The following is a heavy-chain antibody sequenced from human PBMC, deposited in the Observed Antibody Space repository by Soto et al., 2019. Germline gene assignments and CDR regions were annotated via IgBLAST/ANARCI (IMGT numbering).Heavy chain of an antibody. CDR2: INPIFGKS. V-gene: IGHV1-69*13. Sequence: SVKVSCKTSGGTFSSYAISWGRQTPGQGLERMGGINPIFGKSKNRKKFQGKIKINADEFTSTAYMELSSLRSEDTAVYYCAQELERDYYYYGMDVWGQGTTVTVSS. D-gene: IGHD1-1*01. CDR3: AQELERDYYYYGMDV. CDR1: GGTFSSYA. J-gene: IGHJ6*02.